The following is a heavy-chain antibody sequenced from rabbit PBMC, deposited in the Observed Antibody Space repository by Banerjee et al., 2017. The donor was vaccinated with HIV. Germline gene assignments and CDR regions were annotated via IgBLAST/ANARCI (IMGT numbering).Heavy chain of an antibody. Sequence: QSLEESGGDLVKPGASLTLTCTASGFSFSSSYYMCWVRQAPGKGLEWIACIYAGSSGSAYYASWAKGRFTISKTSSTTVTLQMTSLTAADTATYFCARSDTVDYGGYDVWGPGTLVTVS. CDR3: ARSDTVDYGGYDV. CDR1: GFSFSSSYY. J-gene: IGHJ6*01. D-gene: IGHD2-1*01. V-gene: IGHV1S40*01. CDR2: IYAGSSGSA.